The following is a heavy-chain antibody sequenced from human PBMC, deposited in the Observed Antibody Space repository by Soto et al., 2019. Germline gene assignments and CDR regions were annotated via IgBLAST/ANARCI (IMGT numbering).Heavy chain of an antibody. J-gene: IGHJ4*02. CDR1: GYTFINYG. V-gene: IGHV1-18*01. Sequence: QVQLVQSGAEVKKPGASVKVSCKTSGYTFINYGISWVRQAPGQGLEWMGWINTYNGNTNYAQNLQGRVTMTTDTSTTTAYMELRSLRSDATAMYYCGGVSGSGYDSWGYWGQGTLVTVSS. CDR3: GGVSGSGYDSWGY. CDR2: INTYNGNT. D-gene: IGHD5-12*01.